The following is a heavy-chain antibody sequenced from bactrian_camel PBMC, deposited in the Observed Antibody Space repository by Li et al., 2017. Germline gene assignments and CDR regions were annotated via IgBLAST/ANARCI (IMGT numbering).Heavy chain of an antibody. CDR1: GFTFSYYY. CDR3: ATTAGGAWCSGY. Sequence: HVQLVESGGGLVQPGGSLRLSCAASGFTFSYYYMSWVRQAPGKGLEWVSSIYTGGGSTYYADSVRGRFTISKDKDKDTVYLQMNSLKPDDTAMYICATTAGGAWCSGYWGQGTQVTVS. CDR2: IYTGGGST. D-gene: IGHD2*01. V-gene: IGHV3-2*01. J-gene: IGHJ6*01.